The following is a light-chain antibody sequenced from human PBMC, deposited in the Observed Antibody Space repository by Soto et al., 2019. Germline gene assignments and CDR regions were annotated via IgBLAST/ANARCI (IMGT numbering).Light chain of an antibody. CDR1: QSISSY. CDR2: VAS. V-gene: IGKV1-39*01. Sequence: DIQMTQSPSSLSASIGDRVTITCRASQSISSYLNWYQHKPGEAPKFLIYVASSLQSGVPSRFSGSGSGTDFTLTISSLQPEDFATYYCQQSYSTPYSFGQGTKLEIK. CDR3: QQSYSTPYS. J-gene: IGKJ2*01.